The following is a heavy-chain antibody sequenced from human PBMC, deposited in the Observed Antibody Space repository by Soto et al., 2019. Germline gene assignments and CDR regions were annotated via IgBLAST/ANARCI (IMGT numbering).Heavy chain of an antibody. V-gene: IGHV3-13*01. Sequence: EVQLVESGGGLVQPGGSLRLSCAASGFTFSSHDMHWVRQVTGKGLEWVSGIDSAGDAKYPASVKGRFTISRENAKNSLHLQMNSLRAGYPAVYYCARGGIRGVSWNWFDTWGQGTLVTVSS. CDR2: IDSAGDA. D-gene: IGHD3-10*01. CDR3: ARGGIRGVSWNWFDT. J-gene: IGHJ5*02. CDR1: GFTFSSHD.